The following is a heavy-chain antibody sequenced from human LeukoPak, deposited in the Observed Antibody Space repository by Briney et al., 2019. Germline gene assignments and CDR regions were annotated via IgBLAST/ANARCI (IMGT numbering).Heavy chain of an antibody. D-gene: IGHD5-12*01. CDR3: AKVFSGYDFDY. CDR2: ISSSSSSYI. Sequence: PGGSLRLSCAASGFTFSSYSMNWVRQAPGKGLEWVSSISSSSSSYIYYADSVKGRFTISRDNAKNSLYLQMNSLRAEDTAVYYCAKVFSGYDFDYWGQGTLVTVSS. V-gene: IGHV3-21*04. CDR1: GFTFSSYS. J-gene: IGHJ4*02.